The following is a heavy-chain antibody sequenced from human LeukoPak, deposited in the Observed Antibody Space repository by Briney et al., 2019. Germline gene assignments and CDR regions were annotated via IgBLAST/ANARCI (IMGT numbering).Heavy chain of an antibody. CDR3: ARRVVSAKFRNLLYYYMDV. J-gene: IGHJ6*03. CDR1: GGPISSSS. D-gene: IGHD2-15*01. CDR2: ISNNGKA. Sequence: SETLSLTCTVSGGPISSSSWSWMRQSPGKGLESIGYISNNGKAKYKSSFEGRVTMSVDTSKSQFSLNLSSVTAADTAVYYCARRVVSAKFRNLLYYYMDVWGKGTTVIVS. V-gene: IGHV4-4*09.